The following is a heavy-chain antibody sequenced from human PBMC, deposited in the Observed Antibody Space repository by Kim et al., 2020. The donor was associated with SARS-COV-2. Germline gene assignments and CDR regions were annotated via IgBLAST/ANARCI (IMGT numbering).Heavy chain of an antibody. Sequence: GGSLRLSCAASGFTFSSYAMHWVRQAPGKGLEWVAVISYDGSNKYYADSVKGRFTISRDNSKNTLYLQMNSLRAEDTAVYYCARAQDIVVVVAATEAYFDYWGQGTLVTVSS. CDR2: ISYDGSNK. J-gene: IGHJ4*02. CDR3: ARAQDIVVVVAATEAYFDY. V-gene: IGHV3-30*04. CDR1: GFTFSSYA. D-gene: IGHD2-15*01.